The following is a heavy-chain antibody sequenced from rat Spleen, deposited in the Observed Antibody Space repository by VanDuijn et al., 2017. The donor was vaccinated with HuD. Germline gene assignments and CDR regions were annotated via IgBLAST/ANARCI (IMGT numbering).Heavy chain of an antibody. D-gene: IGHD1-12*02. Sequence: EVQLVESDGGLVQPGRSLKLSCAASGFTFSDYYMAWVRQAPTKGLEWVATISYDGSSTYYRDSVKGRFTISRDNAKSTLYLQMDSLRSEDTATYYCASVFDGRVMDAWGQGASVTVSS. CDR3: ASVFDGRVMDA. CDR1: GFTFSDYY. J-gene: IGHJ4*01. CDR2: ISYDGSST. V-gene: IGHV5-29*01.